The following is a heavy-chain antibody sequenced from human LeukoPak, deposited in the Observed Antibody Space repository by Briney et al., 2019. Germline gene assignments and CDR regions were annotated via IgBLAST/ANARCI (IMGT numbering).Heavy chain of an antibody. CDR3: ARGHSGSYPSTFDY. D-gene: IGHD1-26*01. J-gene: IGHJ4*02. CDR2: ISAYNGNT. CDR1: GYTFTSYG. V-gene: IGHV1-18*01. Sequence: ASVKVSCKASGYTFTSYGISWVRQAPGQGLEWMGWISAYNGNTNYAQRLQGRVTMTTDTSTSTAYMELRSLRSDDTAVYYCARGHSGSYPSTFDYWGQGTLVTVSS.